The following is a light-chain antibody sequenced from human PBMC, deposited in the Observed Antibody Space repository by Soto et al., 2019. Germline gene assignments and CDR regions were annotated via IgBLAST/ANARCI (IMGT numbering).Light chain of an antibody. J-gene: IGKJ2*01. V-gene: IGKV3-20*01. CDR2: AAS. Sequence: EIVLTQSPGTLSLSPGEGAALACPTSQSISSSYLAWYQQKPGQSPILLIYAASSRSTGIPDRFSVSESGTDSTLGISRPEPEDFALYYCQLYDGSRTFTFGQGNKLEIK. CDR3: QLYDGSRTFT. CDR1: QSISSSY.